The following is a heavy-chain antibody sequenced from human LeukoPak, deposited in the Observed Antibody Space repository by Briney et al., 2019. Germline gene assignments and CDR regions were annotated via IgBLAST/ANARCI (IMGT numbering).Heavy chain of an antibody. D-gene: IGHD6-6*01. V-gene: IGHV4-61*02. CDR3: ARVWYSSSSRENAFDI. J-gene: IGHJ3*02. Sequence: SETLSLTCTVSGGSISSGSYYWSWIRQPAGKGLEWIGRIYTSGSTNYNPSLKSRVTISVDTSKNQFSLELSSVTAADTAVYYCARVWYSSSSRENAFDIWGQGTMVTVSS. CDR1: GGSISSGSYY. CDR2: IYTSGST.